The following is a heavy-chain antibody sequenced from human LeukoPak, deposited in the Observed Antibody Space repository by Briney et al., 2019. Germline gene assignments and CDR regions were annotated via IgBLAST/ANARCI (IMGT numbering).Heavy chain of an antibody. CDR3: AGGIAVAGPTLDY. V-gene: IGHV5-51*01. J-gene: IGHJ4*02. Sequence: GESLKISCKGSGYSFTSYWIGWVRQMPGKGLEWMGIIYPGDSDTRYSPSFQGQVTISADKSTSTAYLQWSSLKASDTAMYYCAGGIAVAGPTLDYWGQGTLVTVSS. CDR2: IYPGDSDT. CDR1: GYSFTSYW. D-gene: IGHD6-19*01.